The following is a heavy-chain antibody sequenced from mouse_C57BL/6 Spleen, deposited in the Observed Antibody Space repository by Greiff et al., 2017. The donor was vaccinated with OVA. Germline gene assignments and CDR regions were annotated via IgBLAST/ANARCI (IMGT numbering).Heavy chain of an antibody. CDR2: IDPSDSYT. J-gene: IGHJ1*03. CDR1: GYTFTSYW. Sequence: QVQLKQPGAELVMPGASVKLSCKASGYTFTSYWMHWVKQRPGQGLEWIGEIDPSDSYTNYNQKFKGKSTLTVDKSSSTAYMQLSSLTSEDSAVYYCARGGGSNGWYFDVWGTGTTVTVSS. CDR3: ARGGGSNGWYFDV. V-gene: IGHV1-69*01. D-gene: IGHD1-1*01.